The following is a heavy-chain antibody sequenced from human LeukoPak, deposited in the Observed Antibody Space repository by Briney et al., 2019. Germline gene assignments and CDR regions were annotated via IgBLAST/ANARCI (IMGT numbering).Heavy chain of an antibody. V-gene: IGHV4-31*03. D-gene: IGHD3-16*02. CDR1: GGSISSGGYY. CDR3: ARWSRSYRMFDP. Sequence: PSETLSLTCTVSGGSISSGGYYWSWIRQHPGTGLEWIGYIYCSGSTYYNPSLKSRVTISVDTSKNQFSLKLSSVTAADTAVYYCARWSRSYRMFDPWGQGTLVTVSS. J-gene: IGHJ5*02. CDR2: IYCSGST.